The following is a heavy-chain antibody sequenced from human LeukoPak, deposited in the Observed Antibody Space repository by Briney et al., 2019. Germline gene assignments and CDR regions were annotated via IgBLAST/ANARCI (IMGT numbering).Heavy chain of an antibody. CDR2: INNDGSNT. D-gene: IGHD5-24*01. V-gene: IGHV3-74*01. J-gene: IGHJ4*02. CDR1: GFTFSSYR. Sequence: PGGSLRLSCAASGFTFSSYRMHWVRQAPGKGLVWVSRINNDGSNTIYADSVKGRFTISRDNVKNTLYLQMNSLRAEDTAVYYCARGDGYNLLNYRGQGTLVTVSS. CDR3: ARGDGYNLLNY.